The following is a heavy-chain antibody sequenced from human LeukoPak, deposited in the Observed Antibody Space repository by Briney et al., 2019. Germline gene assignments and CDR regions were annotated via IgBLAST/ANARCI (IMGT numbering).Heavy chain of an antibody. Sequence: PSETLPLTCTVSGGSISSSSYYWGWIRQPPGKGLEWIGSIRYSGSTYYNPSLKSRVTISVDTSKNQFSLKLSSVTAADTAVYYCARGHVGFWSGLRVKGNWFDPWGQGTLVTVSS. CDR1: GGSISSSSYY. D-gene: IGHD3-3*01. J-gene: IGHJ5*02. CDR2: IRYSGST. V-gene: IGHV4-39*01. CDR3: ARGHVGFWSGLRVKGNWFDP.